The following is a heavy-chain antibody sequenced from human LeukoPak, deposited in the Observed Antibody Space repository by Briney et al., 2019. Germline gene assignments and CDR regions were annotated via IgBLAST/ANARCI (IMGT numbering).Heavy chain of an antibody. CDR2: GYYSGST. J-gene: IGHJ4*02. CDR3: AKNRGGLES. CDR1: GGSISGYY. V-gene: IGHV4-59*01. D-gene: IGHD3-10*01. Sequence: SETLSLTCTVPGGSISGYYCSWIRQPPGKGLEWIVEGYYSGSTNYNPSHKNRVTISVATSRTQLSLRLTSVTAADTAVYYCAKNRGGLESWGQGALVTVSS.